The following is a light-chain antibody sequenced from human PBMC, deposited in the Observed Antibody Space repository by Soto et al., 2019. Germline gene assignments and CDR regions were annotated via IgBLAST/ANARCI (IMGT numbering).Light chain of an antibody. CDR2: DVS. CDR3: CSYAASDMV. J-gene: IGLJ2*01. V-gene: IGLV2-11*01. CDR1: SSDVGGYNY. Sequence: QSALTQPRSVSGSPGQSVTISCTGTSSDVGGYNYVSWYQQHPGKAPKLMIFDVSKRPSGVPDRFSGSKSGNTASLTISGLQAEDEADYYCCSYAASDMVFGGGTKVTVL.